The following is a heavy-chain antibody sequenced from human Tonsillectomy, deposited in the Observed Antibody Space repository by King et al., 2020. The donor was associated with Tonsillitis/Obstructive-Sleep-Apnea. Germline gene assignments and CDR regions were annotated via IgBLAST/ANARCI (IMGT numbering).Heavy chain of an antibody. CDR1: GYSFTSYW. Sequence: VQLVESGAEVKKPGESLKISCKGSGYSFTSYWIGWVRQMPGKGLEWMGIIYPGDSDTRYSLSFQGQVTISADKSISTAYLQWSSLKASDTAMYYCARGEIGSGTYYYYYMDVWGKGTTVTVSS. V-gene: IGHV5-51*01. CDR3: ARGEIGSGTYYYYYMDV. CDR2: IYPGDSDT. D-gene: IGHD3-10*01. J-gene: IGHJ6*03.